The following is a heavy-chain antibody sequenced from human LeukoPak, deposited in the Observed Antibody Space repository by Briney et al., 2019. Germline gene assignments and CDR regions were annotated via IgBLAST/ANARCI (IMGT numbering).Heavy chain of an antibody. CDR1: GFTFSNYW. J-gene: IGHJ3*02. Sequence: GGSLRLSCEGSGFTFSNYWMTWVCQAPGKGLEWVANIKPNGIEKHYADSVEGRFTISRDNAKNSLYLQMNSLRAEDTAVYYCARDLDTYVLLIAYDTFDNWGQGTMVTVSS. CDR3: ARDLDTYVLLIAYDTFDN. CDR2: IKPNGIEK. V-gene: IGHV3-7*01. D-gene: IGHD2-21*01.